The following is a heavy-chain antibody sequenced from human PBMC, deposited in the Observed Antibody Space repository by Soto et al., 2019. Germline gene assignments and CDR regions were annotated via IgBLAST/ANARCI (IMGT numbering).Heavy chain of an antibody. CDR1: GGTFSSYA. V-gene: IGHV1-69*13. CDR3: AAPIFGVATNWFDP. J-gene: IGHJ5*02. Sequence: SVKVSCKASGGTFSSYAISWVRQAPGQGLEWMGGIIPIFGTANYAQKFQGRVTITADESTSTAYMELSSLRSEDTAVYYCAAPIFGVATNWFDPWGQGTLVTV. D-gene: IGHD3-3*01. CDR2: IIPIFGTA.